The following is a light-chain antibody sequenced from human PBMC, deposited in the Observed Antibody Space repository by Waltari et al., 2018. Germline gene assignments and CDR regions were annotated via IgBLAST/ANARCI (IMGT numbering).Light chain of an antibody. Sequence: DIVMTQSPLSLPVTPGEPASISCRSSQSLLYGNGFNYLDWYLQKPGQSPQLLIYWGSNRASGVPDRFSGSGSGTDFTLKISRVEADDVGLYYCMQALQTPYTFGRGTKLEIK. CDR3: MQALQTPYT. CDR2: WGS. J-gene: IGKJ2*01. CDR1: QSLLYGNGFNY. V-gene: IGKV2-28*01.